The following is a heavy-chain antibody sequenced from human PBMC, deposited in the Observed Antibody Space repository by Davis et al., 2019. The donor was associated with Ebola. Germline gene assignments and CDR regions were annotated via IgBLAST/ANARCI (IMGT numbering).Heavy chain of an antibody. D-gene: IGHD4-11*01. CDR1: GFTFSDYY. CDR3: ARRDYPAIY. CDR2: ISWNSGSI. Sequence: PGGSLRLSCAASGFTFSDYYMSWIRQAPGKGLEWVSGISWNSGSIGYADSVKGRFTISRDNAKNSLYLQMNSLRAEDTAVYYCARRDYPAIYWGQGTLVTVSS. J-gene: IGHJ4*02. V-gene: IGHV3-20*04.